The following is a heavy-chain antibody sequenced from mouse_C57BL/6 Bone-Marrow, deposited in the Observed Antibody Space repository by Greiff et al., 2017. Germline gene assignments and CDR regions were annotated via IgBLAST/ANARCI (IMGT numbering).Heavy chain of an antibody. CDR3: ARSTWSDFDV. CDR1: GYAFSSYW. Sequence: VKLMESGAELVKPGASVKISCKASGYAFSSYWMNWVKQRPGKGLEWIGQIYPGDGDTNYTGKFKGKATLTADKSSSTAYMQLSSLTSEDSAVYFCARSTWSDFDVWGTGTSVTVSS. CDR2: IYPGDGDT. J-gene: IGHJ1*03. V-gene: IGHV1-80*01.